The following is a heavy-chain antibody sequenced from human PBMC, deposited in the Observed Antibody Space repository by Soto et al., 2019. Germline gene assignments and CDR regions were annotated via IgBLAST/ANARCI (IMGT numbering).Heavy chain of an antibody. V-gene: IGHV4-34*01. J-gene: IGHJ4*02. CDR3: ARGGRDYFDY. Sequence: SETLSLTCAVYGGSFSGYYWRWIRQPPGKGLEWIGQVNHGGVSNYNPSLNSRVTISVDASKNQFSLELSSVTAADTAVYYCARGGRDYFDYWGQGTLVTVSS. CDR2: VNHGGVS. CDR1: GGSFSGYY.